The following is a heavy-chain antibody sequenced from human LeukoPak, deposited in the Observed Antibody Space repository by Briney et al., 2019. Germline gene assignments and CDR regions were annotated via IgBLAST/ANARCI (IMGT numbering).Heavy chain of an antibody. J-gene: IGHJ4*02. D-gene: IGHD4/OR15-4a*01. CDR2: ISTGSTYI. CDR1: GFTFSRYS. Sequence: GGSLRLSCTASGFTFSRYSMNWVRQAPGKGLEWISSISTGSTYINYADSVKGRFTISRDNAKNSLFLQLNSLSAEDTAVYYCETHDGAGRGFWGQGTLVAVSS. CDR3: ETHDGAGRGF. V-gene: IGHV3-21*01.